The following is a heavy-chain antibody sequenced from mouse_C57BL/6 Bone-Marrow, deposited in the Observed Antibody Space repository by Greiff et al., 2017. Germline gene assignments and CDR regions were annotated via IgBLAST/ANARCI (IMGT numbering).Heavy chain of an antibody. D-gene: IGHD2-2*01. J-gene: IGHJ3*01. V-gene: IGHV1-15*01. CDR1: GYTFTDYE. CDR2: IDPETGGT. Sequence: QVQLQQSGAELVRPGASVTLSCKASGYTFTDYEMHWVKQTPVHGLEWIGAIDPETGGTAYNQKFKGKAILTADKSSSTAYMELRSLTSEDSAVYYCTRRGAIYYGYRAFAYWGQGTLVTVSA. CDR3: TRRGAIYYGYRAFAY.